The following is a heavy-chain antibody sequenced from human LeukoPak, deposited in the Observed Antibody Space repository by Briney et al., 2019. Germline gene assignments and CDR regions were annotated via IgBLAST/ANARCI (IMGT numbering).Heavy chain of an antibody. CDR1: GGSISSSSYY. CDR3: AAASRVATINFGYYYYGMDV. V-gene: IGHV4-39*01. D-gene: IGHD5-24*01. CDR2: IYYSGST. J-gene: IGHJ6*02. Sequence: SETLSLTCTVSGGSISSSSYYWGWIRQPPGKGLEWIGSIYYSGSTYYNPSLKSRVTISVDTSKNQFSLKLSSVTAADTAVYYCAAASRVATINFGYYYYGMDVWGQGTTVTVSS.